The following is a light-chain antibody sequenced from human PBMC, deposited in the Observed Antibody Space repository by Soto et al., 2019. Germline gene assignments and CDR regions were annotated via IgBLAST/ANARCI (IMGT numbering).Light chain of an antibody. CDR3: QQYAFSPRT. Sequence: VVLTQSPGTLSLSPGEAATLSCRASQSLTNTFLTWYQHKPGQAPRLLIYGVFSRATGVPDRFSGGGSGTDFTLSISRLEPEDSAVYFCQQYAFSPRTFGQGTKVEVK. V-gene: IGKV3-20*01. CDR1: QSLTNTF. J-gene: IGKJ1*01. CDR2: GVF.